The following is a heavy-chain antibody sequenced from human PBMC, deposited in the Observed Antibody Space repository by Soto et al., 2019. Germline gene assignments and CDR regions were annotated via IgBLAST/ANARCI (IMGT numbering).Heavy chain of an antibody. CDR1: GYTFSYYS. CDR2: INAGGGDT. J-gene: IGHJ6*02. CDR3: ASGDRNGSYGMDV. D-gene: IGHD3-10*01. Sequence: ASVKVSCKASGYTFSYYSIQWVRRAPVQSLEWVGWINAGGGDTKYAQKFQGRVTITRDTCASTAYMELSSLRSEDTAVYYCASGDRNGSYGMDVWG. V-gene: IGHV1-3*01.